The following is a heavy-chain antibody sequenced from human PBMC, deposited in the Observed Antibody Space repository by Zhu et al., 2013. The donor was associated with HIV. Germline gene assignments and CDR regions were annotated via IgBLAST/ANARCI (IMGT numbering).Heavy chain of an antibody. CDR1: GYVFTSFG. CDR3: ARDLAAGTNDAGYTAAVPDY. V-gene: IGHV1-18*01. CDR2: ISGYNAKT. D-gene: IGHD6-13*01. J-gene: IGHJ4*02. Sequence: QDQLVQSGAEMKKPGASVKVSCKASGYVFTSFGISWVRQAPGQRLEWMGWISGYNAKTNYARNLQDRVTMTIDISSSTAYLELRSLTSDDTALYYCARDLAAGTNDAGYTAAVPDYWGQGTLVTVSS.